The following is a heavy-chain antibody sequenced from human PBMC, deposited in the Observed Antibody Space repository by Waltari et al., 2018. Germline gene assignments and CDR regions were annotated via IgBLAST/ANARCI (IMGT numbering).Heavy chain of an antibody. J-gene: IGHJ4*02. CDR1: GYSLSDLS. CDR2: FDPQDAET. D-gene: IGHD3-10*01. V-gene: IGHV1-24*01. Sequence: QVQLLQFGTEVKKTGASVKVSCNVSGYSLSDLSIHWVRQTPGKGLEWMGGFDPQDAETMYAKKFQGRVTMTEDTSTDIAYMELTNLRSDDTAIYYCATDAFGGSQIRGVNFNYWGQGTLVHVSS. CDR3: ATDAFGGSQIRGVNFNY.